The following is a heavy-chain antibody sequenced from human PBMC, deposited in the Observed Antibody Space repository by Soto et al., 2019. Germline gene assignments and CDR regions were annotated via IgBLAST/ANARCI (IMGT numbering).Heavy chain of an antibody. Sequence: PGGALKISCKGSGYSFTNYLVSRGGQMPGKGLEWMGRIDPSDSYTKYSPSFQGHVTFSADKSISTAYLQWSSLKASDTAMYYCAKFGSGSPDYYGMDVWGQGTTVTVSS. V-gene: IGHV5-10-1*01. CDR1: GYSFTNYL. CDR3: AKFGSGSPDYYGMDV. D-gene: IGHD3-10*01. J-gene: IGHJ6*02. CDR2: IDPSDSYT.